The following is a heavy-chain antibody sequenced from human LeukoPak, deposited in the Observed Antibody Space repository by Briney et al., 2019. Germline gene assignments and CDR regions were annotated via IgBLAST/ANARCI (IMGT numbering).Heavy chain of an antibody. CDR3: AKGTYSDFWSGSSVVCFDY. CDR2: ISGSGGST. Sequence: PGGSLRLSCAASGFTFSNYAMNWVRQAPGKGLEWVSGISGSGGSTNYADSVKGRFTISRDNSKNTLYLKMKSLRAEDTAVYYCAKGTYSDFWSGSSVVCFDYWGQGVLVTVSS. J-gene: IGHJ4*02. CDR1: GFTFSNYA. D-gene: IGHD3-3*01. V-gene: IGHV3-23*01.